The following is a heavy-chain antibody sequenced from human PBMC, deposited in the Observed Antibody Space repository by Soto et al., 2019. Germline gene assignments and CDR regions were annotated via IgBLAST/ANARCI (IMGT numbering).Heavy chain of an antibody. V-gene: IGHV1-18*01. Sequence: QVHLVQSGAEVKKPGASVKVSCKASGYTFTIYGISWVRQAPGQGLEWMGWISGYNGNTNYAQKLQGRVTMTTDTSTTSAYMELRSLRSDDTAVDYCARGNSSHDDVDVWGQANRVTVSS. J-gene: IGHJ6*02. CDR3: ARGNSSHDDVDV. D-gene: IGHD4-4*01. CDR2: ISGYNGNT. CDR1: GYTFTIYG.